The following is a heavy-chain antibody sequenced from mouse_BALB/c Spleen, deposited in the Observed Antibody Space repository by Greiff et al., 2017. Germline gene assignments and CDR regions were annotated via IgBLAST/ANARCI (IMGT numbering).Heavy chain of an antibody. J-gene: IGHJ4*01. V-gene: IGHV1-5*01. CDR2: IYPGNSDT. D-gene: IGHD2-1*01. CDR3: TRGEGNNAMDY. CDR1: GYSFTSYW. Sequence: EVKLQESGTVLARPGASVKMSCKASGYSFTSYWMHWVKQRPGQGLEWIGAIYPGNSDTSYNQKFKGKAKLTAVTSASTAYMELSSLTNEDSAVYYYTRGEGNNAMDYWGQGTSVTVSS.